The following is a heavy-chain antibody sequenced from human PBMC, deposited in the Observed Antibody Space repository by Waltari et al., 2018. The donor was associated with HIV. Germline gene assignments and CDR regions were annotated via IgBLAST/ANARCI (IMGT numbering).Heavy chain of an antibody. CDR3: ARDPRSSGYYGMDV. V-gene: IGHV3-53*01. CDR2: IYSGGST. J-gene: IGHJ6*02. Sequence: EVQLVESGVGLIEPGGSLRLSGAASGFTISDNYMSWVGQAPGKGLEWVSVIYSGGSTYYADSVKGRFTISRDNSKNTLSLHMNSLRAEDTAVYYCARDPRSSGYYGMDVWGQGVTVTVSS. D-gene: IGHD1-26*01. CDR1: GFTISDNY.